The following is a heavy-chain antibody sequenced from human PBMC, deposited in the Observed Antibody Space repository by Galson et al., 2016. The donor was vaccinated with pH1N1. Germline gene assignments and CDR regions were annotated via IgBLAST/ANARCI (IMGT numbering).Heavy chain of an antibody. J-gene: IGHJ5*02. CDR1: GFTFSSYG. CDR3: AKPIYGSGGFDP. CDR2: ISYDGSKK. V-gene: IGHV3-30*18. D-gene: IGHD3-10*01. Sequence: SLRLSCAASGFTFSSYGMHWVRQAPGKGLEWVAVISYDGSKKYYAASVKGRFTISRDNSKNTLYLQMNSLRAEDTAVYYCAKPIYGSGGFDPWGQGTLVTVS.